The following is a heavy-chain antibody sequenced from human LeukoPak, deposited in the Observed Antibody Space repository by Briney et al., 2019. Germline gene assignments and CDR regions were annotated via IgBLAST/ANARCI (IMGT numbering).Heavy chain of an antibody. V-gene: IGHV3-30*02. D-gene: IGHD4-23*01. CDR3: ANSDYGGNPSPIVEFDY. CDR1: GFTFSSYG. Sequence: GGSLRLSCAASGFTFSSYGMHWVRQAPGKGLEWVAFIRYDGSNKYYADSVKGRFTISRDNSKNTLYLQMNSLRAEDTAVYYCANSDYGGNPSPIVEFDYWGQGTLVTVSS. CDR2: IRYDGSNK. J-gene: IGHJ4*02.